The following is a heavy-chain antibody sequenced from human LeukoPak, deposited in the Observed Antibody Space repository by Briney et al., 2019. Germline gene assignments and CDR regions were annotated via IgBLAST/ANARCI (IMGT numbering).Heavy chain of an antibody. V-gene: IGHV1-2*04. J-gene: IGHJ4*02. CDR2: INPNSGGT. D-gene: IGHD3-10*01. Sequence: ASVKVSCKASGYTFTGYYMHWVRQAPGQGLEWMGWINPNSGGTNYAQKFQGWVTMTRDTSISTAYMELSRLRSDDTAVYYCARRAHYGSGSYPDYWGQGTLVTVSS. CDR1: GYTFTGYY. CDR3: ARRAHYGSGSYPDY.